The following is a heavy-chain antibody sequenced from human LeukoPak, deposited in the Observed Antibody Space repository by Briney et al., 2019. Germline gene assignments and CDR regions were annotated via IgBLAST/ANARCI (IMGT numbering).Heavy chain of an antibody. J-gene: IGHJ4*02. V-gene: IGHV3-23*01. CDR1: GLTFSSYA. D-gene: IGHD1-26*01. CDR2: ISGSGGST. Sequence: TGGSLRLSCAASGLTFSSYAMSWVRQAPGKGLEWVSAISGSGGSTYYADSVKGRFSISRDNSKNTLYLQMNSLRAEDTAVYYCAKAGRYSGFFDYWGQGTLVTVSS. CDR3: AKAGRYSGFFDY.